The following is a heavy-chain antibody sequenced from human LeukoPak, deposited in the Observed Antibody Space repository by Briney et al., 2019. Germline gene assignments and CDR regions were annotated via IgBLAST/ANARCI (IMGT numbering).Heavy chain of an antibody. CDR2: IYSGGST. Sequence: GGSLRLSCAASGFTVSINYMSWVRQAPGKGLEWVSVIYSGGSTYYADSVKGRFTISRDNSKNTLYLQMNSLRAEDTAVYYCARDEVAAAGTHYYYGMDVWGQGTTVTVSS. CDR3: ARDEVAAAGTHYYYGMDV. D-gene: IGHD6-13*01. CDR1: GFTVSINY. J-gene: IGHJ6*02. V-gene: IGHV3-66*01.